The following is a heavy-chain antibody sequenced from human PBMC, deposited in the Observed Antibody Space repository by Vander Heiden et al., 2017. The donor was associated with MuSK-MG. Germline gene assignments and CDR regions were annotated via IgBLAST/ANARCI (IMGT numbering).Heavy chain of an antibody. CDR3: ARISAATADP. V-gene: IGHV4-59*01. CDR2: IYNSGTT. Sequence: QVQLQESGPGLVKPSETLSLTCTVSGGSISSYYWGWIRQPPGKGLEYIGYIYNSGTTNYNPSLESRLTISMDTSKNQFSLKLSSVTAADTAVYYCARISAATADPWGQGTLVTVSS. J-gene: IGHJ5*02. CDR1: GGSISSYY. D-gene: IGHD6-13*01.